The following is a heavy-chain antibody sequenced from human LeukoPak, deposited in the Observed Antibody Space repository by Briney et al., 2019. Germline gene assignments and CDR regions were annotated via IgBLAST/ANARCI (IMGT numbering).Heavy chain of an antibody. V-gene: IGHV4-39*07. J-gene: IGHJ3*02. CDR2: IYYSGIT. Sequence: SETLSLTCTVSGGSITSTNYYWGWIRLPPGQGLEWIGTIYYSGITYYNTSLKSRVTISLDTSKNQFSLKLSPVTAADTAVYYCARGISSIVGLDAFDIWGQGTMVTVSS. CDR1: GGSITSTNYY. D-gene: IGHD6-13*01. CDR3: ARGISSIVGLDAFDI.